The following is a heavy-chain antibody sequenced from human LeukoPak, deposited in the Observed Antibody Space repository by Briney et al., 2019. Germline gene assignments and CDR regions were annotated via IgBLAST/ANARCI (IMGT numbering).Heavy chain of an antibody. V-gene: IGHV1-2*02. J-gene: IGHJ5*02. CDR1: GGTFSSYA. D-gene: IGHD3-10*01. Sequence: ASVKVSCKASGGTFSSYAISWVRQAPGQGLEWMGWINPNSGSTNYAQKFQGRVTMTRDTSISTAYMELSRLRSDDTAVYYCARGRLLWFGEPPQDWFDPWGQGTLVTVSS. CDR2: INPNSGST. CDR3: ARGRLLWFGEPPQDWFDP.